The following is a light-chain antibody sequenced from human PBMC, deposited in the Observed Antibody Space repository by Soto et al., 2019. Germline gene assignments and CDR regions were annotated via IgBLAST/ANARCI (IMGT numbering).Light chain of an antibody. CDR2: TYD. J-gene: IGLJ2*01. Sequence: QSVLTQPPSVSGTPGQSITISCSGSSSNIGTYTLTWYQHLPGTAPKLLFATYDQRHSGVADRFSGAKSGTSASLAISGLQSEDDADYYCAAWDDRVNGVGFGGGTKRTVL. CDR1: SSNIGTYT. CDR3: AAWDDRVNGVG. V-gene: IGLV1-44*01.